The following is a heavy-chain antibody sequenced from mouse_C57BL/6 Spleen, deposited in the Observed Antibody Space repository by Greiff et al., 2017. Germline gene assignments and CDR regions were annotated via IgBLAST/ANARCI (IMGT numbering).Heavy chain of an antibody. V-gene: IGHV1-53*01. CDR3: ARWGVTTYCDD. D-gene: IGHD2-2*01. J-gene: IGHJ2*01. CDR2: INPSNGGT. CDR1: GYTFTSYW. Sequence: QVQLQQPGTELVKPGASVKLSCKASGYTFTSYWMHWVKQRPGQGLEWIGNINPSNGGTNYNEKFKSKATLTVDKSSSTAYMQLRSLTSEDAAVYYCARWGVTTYCDDWGQGTTLTVSS.